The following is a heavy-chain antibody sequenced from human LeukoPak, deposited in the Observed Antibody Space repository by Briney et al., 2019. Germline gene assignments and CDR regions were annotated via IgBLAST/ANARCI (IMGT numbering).Heavy chain of an antibody. CDR1: GGSFSGYY. J-gene: IGHJ6*03. CDR3: ARGRPTTVTTNYYYMDV. V-gene: IGHV4-34*01. Sequence: SETLSLTCAVYGGSFSGYYWSWIRQPPGKGLEWIGEINHGGSTNYNPSLKSRVTISVDTSMNQFSLKLSSVTAADTAVYYCARGRPTTVTTNYYYMDVWGKGTTVTVSS. D-gene: IGHD4-11*01. CDR2: INHGGST.